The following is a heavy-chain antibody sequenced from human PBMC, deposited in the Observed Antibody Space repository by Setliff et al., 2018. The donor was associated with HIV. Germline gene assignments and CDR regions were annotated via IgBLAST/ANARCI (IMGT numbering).Heavy chain of an antibody. CDR2: IYYSGST. Sequence: PSETLSLTCTVSGGSISSYYWSWIRQPPGKGLEWIGYIYYSGSTNYNPSLKSRVTISVDTSKNQFSLKLRSVTAADTAVYYCARASTASAMVQDVPAIWGQGTMVTVSS. V-gene: IGHV4-59*08. D-gene: IGHD5-18*01. CDR1: GGSISSYY. J-gene: IGHJ3*02. CDR3: ARASTASAMVQDVPAI.